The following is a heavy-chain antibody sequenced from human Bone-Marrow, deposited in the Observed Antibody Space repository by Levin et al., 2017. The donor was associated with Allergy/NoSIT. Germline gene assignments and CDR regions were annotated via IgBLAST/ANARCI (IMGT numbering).Heavy chain of an antibody. CDR3: ARSLIVGATGPGY. CDR2: VYTDGST. Sequence: GGSLRLSCAASGFTVSSSYMSWVRQAPGKGLEWVSVVYTDGSTHYADSVKGRFTISRDNSKNTVYLQMNSLSAEDTAVYYCARSLIVGATGPGYWGQGTLVTVSS. CDR1: GFTVSSSY. J-gene: IGHJ4*02. V-gene: IGHV3-66*01. D-gene: IGHD1-26*01.